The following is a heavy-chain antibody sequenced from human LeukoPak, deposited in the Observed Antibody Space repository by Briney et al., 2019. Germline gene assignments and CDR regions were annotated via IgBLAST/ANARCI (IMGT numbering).Heavy chain of an antibody. V-gene: IGHV3-30*09. CDR3: AKAVGLAAAGT. CDR1: GFTFSSYA. Sequence: GGSLRLSCAASGFTFSSYAMHWVRQAPGKGLEWVAVISYDGSNKYYADSVKGRFAISRDNSKNTLYLQMNSLRAEDTAVYYCAKAVGLAAAGTWGQGTLVTVSS. D-gene: IGHD6-13*01. CDR2: ISYDGSNK. J-gene: IGHJ4*02.